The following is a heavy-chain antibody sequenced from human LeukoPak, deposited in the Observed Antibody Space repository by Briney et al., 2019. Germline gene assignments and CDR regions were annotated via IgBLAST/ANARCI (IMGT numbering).Heavy chain of an antibody. V-gene: IGHV4-39*01. CDR3: ARLPSLDYGDYLNWFDP. J-gene: IGHJ5*02. CDR1: GGSISSSSYY. Sequence: KPSETLSLTCTVSGGSISSSSYYWGWIRQPPGKGLEWIGSIYYSGSTYYNPSLKSRVTISVDTSKNQFSLKLSSVTAADTAVYYCARLPSLDYGDYLNWFDPWGQGTLVTVSS. D-gene: IGHD4-17*01. CDR2: IYYSGST.